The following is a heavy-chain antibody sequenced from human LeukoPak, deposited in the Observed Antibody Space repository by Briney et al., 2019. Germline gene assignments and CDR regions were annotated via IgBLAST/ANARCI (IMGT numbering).Heavy chain of an antibody. J-gene: IGHJ6*03. V-gene: IGHV4-59*11. CDR3: ARGVPAAINYYYYYMDV. Sequence: SETLSLTCTVSGGSISSHYWSWIRQPPGKGLEWMGYIYYSGSTNYNPSLKSRVTISVDTSKNQFSLKLSSVTAADTAVYYCARGVPAAINYYYYYMDVWGKGTTVTVSS. CDR1: GGSISSHY. CDR2: IYYSGST. D-gene: IGHD2-2*01.